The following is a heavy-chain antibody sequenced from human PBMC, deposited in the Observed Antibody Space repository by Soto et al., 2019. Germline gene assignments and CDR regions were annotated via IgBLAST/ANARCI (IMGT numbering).Heavy chain of an antibody. D-gene: IGHD2-15*01. J-gene: IGHJ4*02. CDR1: GGAFSSYA. CDR3: ARGERAALWSLDY. V-gene: IGHV1-69*01. Sequence: GGSLRLSCAASGGAFSSYAISWVRQAPGQGLEWMGGIIPIFDTPHSAQKFQGRVTITADESTSTVYMEVSSLRSDDTAIYYCARGERAALWSLDYWGQGTLVTVSS. CDR2: IIPIFDTP.